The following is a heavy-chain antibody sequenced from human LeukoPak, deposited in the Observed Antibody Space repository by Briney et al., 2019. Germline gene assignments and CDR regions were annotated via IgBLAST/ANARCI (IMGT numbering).Heavy chain of an antibody. J-gene: IGHJ6*03. Sequence: GGSLRLSCAAFGFTFSDYYMSWIRQAPGKGLEWVSYISSSGSTIYYADSVKGRFTISRDNAKNSLYLQMNSLRAEDTAVYYCAKNRGHCVDGVCHNYYYMDVWGRGTTVTVSS. CDR3: AKNRGHCVDGVCHNYYYMDV. D-gene: IGHD2-8*02. CDR2: ISSSGSTI. CDR1: GFTFSDYY. V-gene: IGHV3-11*01.